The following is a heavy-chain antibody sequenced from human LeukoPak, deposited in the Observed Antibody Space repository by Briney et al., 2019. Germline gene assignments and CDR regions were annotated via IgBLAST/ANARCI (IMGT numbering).Heavy chain of an antibody. CDR1: GGSISSYY. D-gene: IGHD2-15*01. CDR2: IYTSGST. CDR3: ARINFDCSGGSCYTYYFDY. Sequence: SETLSLTCTVSGGSISSYYWSWIRQPAGKGLEWIGRIYTSGSTNYNPSLKSRVTMSADTSKNQFSLKLSSVTAADTAVYYCARINFDCSGGSCYTYYFDYWGQGTLVTVSS. J-gene: IGHJ4*02. V-gene: IGHV4-4*07.